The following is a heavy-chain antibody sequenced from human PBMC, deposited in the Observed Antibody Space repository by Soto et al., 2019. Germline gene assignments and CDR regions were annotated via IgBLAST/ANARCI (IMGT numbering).Heavy chain of an antibody. D-gene: IGHD2-8*02. CDR1: GGSISSYY. Sequence: QVQLQESGPGLVKPWETLSLTCTVSGGSISSYYLSWIRQPPGKGLEWIGYIYYSGSTNYNPSLKSRVTISVDTSKNQFSLKLSSVTAADTAVYYCARDTDGMDVWGQGTTVTVSS. V-gene: IGHV4-59*01. J-gene: IGHJ6*02. CDR3: ARDTDGMDV. CDR2: IYYSGST.